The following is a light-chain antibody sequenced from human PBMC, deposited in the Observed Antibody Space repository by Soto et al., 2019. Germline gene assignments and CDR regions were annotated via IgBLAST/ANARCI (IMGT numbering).Light chain of an antibody. V-gene: IGKV3-11*01. Sequence: EIVLTQSPATLSLSPGERATLSCRATQSVDNYLAWYQQKPGQAPRLLIHDASHRANGIPPRFSGSGSGTDFTLTISSLGPEDFAVYDCRYRWGFTFGPGTKVDIK. CDR2: DAS. J-gene: IGKJ3*01. CDR1: QSVDNY. CDR3: RYRWGFT.